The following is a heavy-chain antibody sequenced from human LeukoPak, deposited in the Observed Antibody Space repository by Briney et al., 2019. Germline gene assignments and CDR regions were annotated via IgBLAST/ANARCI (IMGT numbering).Heavy chain of an antibody. CDR3: ARFGGGATKDDRLDY. J-gene: IGHJ4*02. CDR2: MNPNTGYT. V-gene: IGHV1-8*01. D-gene: IGHD3-16*01. Sequence: ASVKVSCKASGSSFTDYDINWVRQTTGQGLEWMGWMNPNTGYTGFAQKFQGRVTVTRNSDISTAYMELNSLRSEDTAVYYCARFGGGATKDDRLDYWGQGTLVTVSS. CDR1: GSSFTDYD.